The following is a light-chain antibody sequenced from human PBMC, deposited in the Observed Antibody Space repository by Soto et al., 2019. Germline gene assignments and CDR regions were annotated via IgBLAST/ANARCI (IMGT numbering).Light chain of an antibody. J-gene: IGLJ2*01. Sequence: QSALTQPTSVSGSPGQSITISCTGNSGDVGAYDYVSWYQQHPGKVPKLIIYEVANRPSGVSNRFSGSKSGNTASLTISGLRVEDESHYYCSSYTSDTTVLFGGGTKVTVL. V-gene: IGLV2-14*01. CDR1: SGDVGAYDY. CDR3: SSYTSDTTVL. CDR2: EVA.